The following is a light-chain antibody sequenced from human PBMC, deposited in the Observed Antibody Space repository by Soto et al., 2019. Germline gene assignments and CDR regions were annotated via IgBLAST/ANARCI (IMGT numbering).Light chain of an antibody. V-gene: IGKV1-5*03. CDR2: KAS. Sequence: DIQMPQARCTLSGSVGDRVTITCRASQTISSWLAWYQQKPGKAPKLLIYKASTLKSGVPSRFSGSGSGTEFTLTIASLQPDDLATYYCQQYEAFSGTFGPGTKVDIK. J-gene: IGKJ1*01. CDR1: QTISSW. CDR3: QQYEAFSGT.